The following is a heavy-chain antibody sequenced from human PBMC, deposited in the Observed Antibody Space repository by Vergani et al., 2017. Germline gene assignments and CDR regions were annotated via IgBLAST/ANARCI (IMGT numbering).Heavy chain of an antibody. V-gene: IGHV3-64D*06. Sequence: EVQLVESGGGLVQPGRSLRLSCTASGFTFSSYAMHWVRQAPGKGLEYVSAISSNGGSTYYADSVKGRFTISRDNSKNTLYLQMSSLRAEDTAVYYCVKDSSGSYTGPFDYWGQGTLVTVSS. D-gene: IGHD1-26*01. CDR2: ISSNGGST. CDR3: VKDSSGSYTGPFDY. CDR1: GFTFSSYA. J-gene: IGHJ4*02.